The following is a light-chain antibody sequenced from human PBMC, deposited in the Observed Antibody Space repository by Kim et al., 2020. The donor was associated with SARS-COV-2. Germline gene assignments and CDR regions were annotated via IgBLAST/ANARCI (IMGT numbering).Light chain of an antibody. CDR3: QQRSSWPLT. CDR1: QSVSTY. J-gene: IGKJ4*01. V-gene: IGKV3-11*01. Sequence: LSPGERATLSCRASQSVSTYLALYQQRSGQAPRVLIYDASNRATGIPARFSGSGSGTDFTLTISRLQPEDFAVYYCQQRSSWPLTFGGGTKVDIK. CDR2: DAS.